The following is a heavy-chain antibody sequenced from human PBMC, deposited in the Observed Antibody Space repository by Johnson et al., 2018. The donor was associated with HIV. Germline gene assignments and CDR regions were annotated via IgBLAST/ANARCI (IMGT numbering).Heavy chain of an antibody. CDR2: ITGTGGST. D-gene: IGHD5-12*01. V-gene: IGHV3-23*04. Sequence: VQLVESGGGLVQPGGSLRLSCVASGFTFSSYWMHWVRQAPGKGLVWVSGITGTGGSTYYADSVKGRFTISRDNSKNTLYLQMNSLRAEDTAVYYCASQVRGLRLGVDAFDIWGQGTMVTVSS. J-gene: IGHJ3*02. CDR1: GFTFSSYW. CDR3: ASQVRGLRLGVDAFDI.